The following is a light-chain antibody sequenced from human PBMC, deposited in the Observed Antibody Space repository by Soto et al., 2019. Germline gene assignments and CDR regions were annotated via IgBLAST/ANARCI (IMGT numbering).Light chain of an antibody. CDR1: ESMTSQ. J-gene: IGKJ1*01. CDR2: SAS. CDR3: QQYHNWPPWT. Sequence: EIVMTQTPAPLSVSPGETATLSCRASESMTSQLAWYQHKPGQAPRLLIHSASTRATGTPARFSGSGSGTEFTLTISSLQSEDFALYYCQQYHNWPPWTFGQGTKVEIE. V-gene: IGKV3-15*01.